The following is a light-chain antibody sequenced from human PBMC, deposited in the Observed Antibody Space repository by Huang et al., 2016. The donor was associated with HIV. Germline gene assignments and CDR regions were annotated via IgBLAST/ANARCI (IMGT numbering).Light chain of an antibody. J-gene: IGKJ4*01. CDR3: QQRSEWLT. CDR2: DAS. V-gene: IGKV3-11*01. CDR1: QCISTY. Sequence: EIVLTQSPATMSLSPGERATLSCRASQCISTYLALYQHRPGQSPQLLIYDASKRAVGGPTRFSGRGSGTDFTLTISSLEPEEFAVYFCQQRSEWLTFGGGTRVDI.